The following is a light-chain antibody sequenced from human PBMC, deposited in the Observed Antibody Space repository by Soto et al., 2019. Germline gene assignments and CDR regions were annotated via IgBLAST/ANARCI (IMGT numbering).Light chain of an antibody. CDR1: QTISIW. CDR3: QQYNTYPLT. V-gene: IGKV1-5*03. J-gene: IGKJ4*01. Sequence: DIQMTQSPSTLSASVGDRVTITCRASQTISIWLAWYQQKPGKAPNLLIYKASSLESGVPSRFSGSGSGTEFTLTISSLQADDFATYYCQQYNTYPLTFGGGTKVEI. CDR2: KAS.